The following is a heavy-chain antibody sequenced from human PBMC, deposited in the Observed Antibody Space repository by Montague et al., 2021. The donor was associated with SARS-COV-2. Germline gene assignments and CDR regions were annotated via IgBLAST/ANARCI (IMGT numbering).Heavy chain of an antibody. V-gene: IGHV4-34*01. J-gene: IGHJ6*02. CDR1: LQSWSGYY. Sequence: SETLSLTCAVDLQSWSGYYRGRIGRAQVKTPETCAEINHSGTTNYNPSLKSRVTISVDTSKNQFSLKLSSVTAADTAVYYRARVRAVPAAMRIFSLGRSYYGMDVWGQGTTVTVSS. CDR2: INHSGTT. D-gene: IGHD2-2*01. CDR3: ARVRAVPAAMRIFSLGRSYYGMDV.